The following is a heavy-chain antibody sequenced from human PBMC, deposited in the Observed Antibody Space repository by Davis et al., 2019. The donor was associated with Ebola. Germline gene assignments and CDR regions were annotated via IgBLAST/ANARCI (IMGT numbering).Heavy chain of an antibody. CDR3: ATVRGVCTDGVCSPYWYFDL. J-gene: IGHJ2*01. Sequence: GESLKISCAASGFTFSSNTMTWVRQAPGKGLEWVSYISSGGRTIYYADSVKGRFTISRDNAKKSLYLQMSSLRDEDTAVYYYATVRGVCTDGVCSPYWYFDLWGRGTLVTVSS. CDR2: ISSGGRTI. D-gene: IGHD2-8*01. CDR1: GFTFSSNT. V-gene: IGHV3-48*02.